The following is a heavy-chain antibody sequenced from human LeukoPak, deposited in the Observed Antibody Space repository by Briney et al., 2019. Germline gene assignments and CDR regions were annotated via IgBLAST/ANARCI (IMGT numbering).Heavy chain of an antibody. D-gene: IGHD3-10*01. J-gene: IGHJ6*02. Sequence: ASVKVSCKAPGYTFTGYYMHWVRQAPGQGLEWMGWINPNSGGTNYAQKFQGRVTMTRDTSISTAYMELSRLRSDVTAVYYCARDRGSGGEYGMDVWGQGTTVTVSS. CDR2: INPNSGGT. CDR3: ARDRGSGGEYGMDV. V-gene: IGHV1-2*02. CDR1: GYTFTGYY.